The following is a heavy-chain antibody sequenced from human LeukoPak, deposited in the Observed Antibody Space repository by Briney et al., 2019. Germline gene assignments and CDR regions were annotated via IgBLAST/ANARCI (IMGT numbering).Heavy chain of an antibody. CDR2: IYYSGST. D-gene: IGHD3-10*01. Sequence: SETLSLTCTVSGGSISSYYWSWTRQPPGKGLEWIGYIYYSGSTNYNPSLKSRVTISVDTSKNQFSLKLSSVTAADTAVYYCARAISGSDAFDIWGQGTMVTVSS. J-gene: IGHJ3*02. CDR3: ARAISGSDAFDI. CDR1: GGSISSYY. V-gene: IGHV4-59*01.